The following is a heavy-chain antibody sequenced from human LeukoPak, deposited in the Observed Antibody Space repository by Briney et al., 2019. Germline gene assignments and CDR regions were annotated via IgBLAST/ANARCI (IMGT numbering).Heavy chain of an antibody. CDR3: AREVAVTTYYDSSGYNSIWYFDL. V-gene: IGHV4-30-4*01. CDR1: GGSISSGDYY. J-gene: IGHJ2*01. CDR2: IYYSGST. D-gene: IGHD3-22*01. Sequence: SQTLSLTCTVSGGSISSGDYYWSWIRQSPGRGLEWIGYIYYSGSTYYNPSLKTRVTISVDTSKNQFSLKLSSVTAADTAVYYCAREVAVTTYYDSSGYNSIWYFDLWGRGTLVTVSS.